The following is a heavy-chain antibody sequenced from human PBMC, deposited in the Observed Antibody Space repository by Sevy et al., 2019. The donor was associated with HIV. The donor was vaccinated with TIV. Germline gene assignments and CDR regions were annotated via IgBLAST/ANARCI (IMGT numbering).Heavy chain of an antibody. J-gene: IGHJ3*01. CDR2: ISDTSTTI. CDR1: GFAFSTFS. CDR3: ASAPNWELATMASRDAFDF. V-gene: IGHV3-48*02. Sequence: GGCLRLSCAASGFAFSTFSMNWVRQAPGKGLEWISYISDTSTTIYYADSVKGRFTISRDNAKNSLFLQMNGLRDDDTAVYHCASAPNWELATMASRDAFDFWGQGTMVTVSS. D-gene: IGHD5-12*01.